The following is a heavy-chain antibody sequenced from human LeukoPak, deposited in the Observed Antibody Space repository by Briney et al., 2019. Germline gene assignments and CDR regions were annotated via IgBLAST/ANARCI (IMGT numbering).Heavy chain of an antibody. CDR2: ISSSSTI. D-gene: IGHD3-22*01. Sequence: GGSLRLSCAASGFTFSSYSMNWVRQAPGKGLEWVSYISSSSTIYYADSVKGRFTISRDNAKNSLYLQMNSLRAEDTAVYFCAKRGVVIRVILVGFHKEAYYFDSWGQGALVTVSS. CDR1: GFTFSSYS. CDR3: AKRGVVIRVILVGFHKEAYYFDS. V-gene: IGHV3-48*04. J-gene: IGHJ4*02.